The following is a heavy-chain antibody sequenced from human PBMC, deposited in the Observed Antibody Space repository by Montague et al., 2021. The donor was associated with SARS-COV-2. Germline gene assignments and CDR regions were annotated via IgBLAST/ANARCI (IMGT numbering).Heavy chain of an antibody. CDR1: VGSMSSYY. D-gene: IGHD3-3*01. Sequence: SETLSLTCTVSVGSMSSYYWRWIRQPPGKGLEWIGYLYYSGGTNYNPSLKSRVTISVDTSKNQFSLKLSSVTAADTAVYYCASQVPDFWSGIDYWGQGPLATVSS. J-gene: IGHJ4*02. V-gene: IGHV4-59*01. CDR3: ASQVPDFWSGIDY. CDR2: LYYSGGT.